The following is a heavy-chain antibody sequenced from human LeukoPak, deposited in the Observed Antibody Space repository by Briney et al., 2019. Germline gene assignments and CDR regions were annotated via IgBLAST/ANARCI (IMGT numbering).Heavy chain of an antibody. J-gene: IGHJ3*02. V-gene: IGHV3-33*01. CDR2: IWYDGRNK. CDR1: GFTFSTYG. CDR3: ARVNRGDAFDI. D-gene: IGHD3-16*02. Sequence: PGGSLRLSCAASGFTFSTYGMHWVRLAPGKGLEWVAVIWYDGRNKFHADSLKGRFTISRDNSKNTLYLQMNSLRAEDTAVYYCARVNRGDAFDIWGQGTLVTVSS.